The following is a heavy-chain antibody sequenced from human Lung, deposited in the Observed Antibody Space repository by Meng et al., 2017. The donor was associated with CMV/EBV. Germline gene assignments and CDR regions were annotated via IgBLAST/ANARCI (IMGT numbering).Heavy chain of an antibody. V-gene: IGHV3-7*01. D-gene: IGHD3-3*01. CDR1: GFTFSSYW. J-gene: IGHJ6*02. CDR2: IKQDGSEK. Sequence: SLKISXAASGFTFSSYWMSWVRQAPGKGLEWVANIKQDGSEKYYVDSVKGRFTISRDNAKNSLYLQMNSLRAEDTAVYYCAREGVFGVVIAGYCGMDVWGQGTTVTVSS. CDR3: AREGVFGVVIAGYCGMDV.